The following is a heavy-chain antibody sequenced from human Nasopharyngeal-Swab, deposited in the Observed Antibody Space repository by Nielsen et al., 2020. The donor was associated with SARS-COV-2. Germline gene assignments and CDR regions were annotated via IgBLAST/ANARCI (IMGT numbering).Heavy chain of an antibody. CDR2: IKQDGSEK. CDR1: GFTFNSYW. V-gene: IGHV3-7*01. CDR3: ARDESYYYYYGMDV. J-gene: IGHJ6*02. Sequence: GGSLRLSCAASGFTFNSYWMSWVRQAPGKGLEWVANIKQDGSEKYYVDSVKGRFTISRDNAKNSLYLQMNSLRAEDTAVYYCARDESYYYYYGMDVWGQGTTVTVSS.